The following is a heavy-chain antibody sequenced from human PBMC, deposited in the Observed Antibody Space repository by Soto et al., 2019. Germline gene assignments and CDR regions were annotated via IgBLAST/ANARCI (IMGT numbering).Heavy chain of an antibody. CDR2: IWYDGSNK. D-gene: IGHD1-26*01. CDR1: GFTFSSYG. J-gene: IGHJ4*02. CDR3: ARDQGGGGSYFRYYFDY. Sequence: ESGGGVVQPGRSLRLSCAASGFTFSSYGMHWVRQAPGKGLEWVAVIWYDGSNKYYADSVKGRFTISRDNSKNTLYLQMNSLRAEDTAVYYCARDQGGGGSYFRYYFDYWGQGTLVTVSS. V-gene: IGHV3-33*01.